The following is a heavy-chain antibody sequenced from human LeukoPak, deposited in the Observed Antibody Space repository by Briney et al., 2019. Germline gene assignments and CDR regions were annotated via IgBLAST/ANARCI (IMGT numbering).Heavy chain of an antibody. CDR1: GYTFTSYG. CDR3: ARGSPLEAAGTVWFDP. Sequence: ASVKVSCMASGYTFTSYGISWVRQAPGQGLEWMGWISAYNGNTNYAQKLQGRVTMTTDTSTSTAYMELRSLRSDDTAVYYCARGSPLEAAGTVWFDPWGQGTLVTVSS. V-gene: IGHV1-18*01. CDR2: ISAYNGNT. J-gene: IGHJ5*02. D-gene: IGHD6-13*01.